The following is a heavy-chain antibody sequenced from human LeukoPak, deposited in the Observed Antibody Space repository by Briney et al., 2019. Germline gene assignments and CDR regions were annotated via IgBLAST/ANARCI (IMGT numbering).Heavy chain of an antibody. V-gene: IGHV1-18*01. CDR2: ISAYNGNT. CDR1: GYTFTSYG. Sequence: ASVKVSCKASGYTFTSYGISWVRQAPGQGLEWMGWISAYNGNTNYAQKLQGRVTMTTDTSTSTAYMELRSLRSDDTAVYYCARMFVVVPAYYYYYMDVWGKGTTVTISS. J-gene: IGHJ6*03. D-gene: IGHD2-2*01. CDR3: ARMFVVVPAYYYYYMDV.